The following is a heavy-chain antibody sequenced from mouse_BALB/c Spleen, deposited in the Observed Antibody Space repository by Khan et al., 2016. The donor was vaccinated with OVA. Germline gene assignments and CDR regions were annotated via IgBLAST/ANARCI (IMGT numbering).Heavy chain of an antibody. CDR3: ARTHER. Sequence: VELVESGAELARPGASVKMSCKASGYTFTSYTMHWVKQRPGQGLEWIGYINPSSGYTKYNHKFKDKVTLTSDKSSSTAYMQLSSLTSEDSAVYYCARTHERWGQGTTLTVSS. CDR1: GYTFTSYT. J-gene: IGHJ2*01. V-gene: IGHV1-4*01. CDR2: INPSSGYT.